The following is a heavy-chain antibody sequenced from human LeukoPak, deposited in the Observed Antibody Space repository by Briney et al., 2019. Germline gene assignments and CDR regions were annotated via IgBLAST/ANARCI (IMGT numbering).Heavy chain of an antibody. CDR3: ARAYSSSWYLNWFDP. D-gene: IGHD6-13*01. CDR1: GGSMSSYY. CDR2: IYHSGST. V-gene: IGHV4-59*08. Sequence: PSETLSLTCTVSGGSMSSYYWSWIRQPPGKGLEWIGNIYHSGSTYYNPSLKSRVTISIDTSKNQFSLKLSSVTAADTAIYYCARAYSSSWYLNWFDPWGQGTLATVSS. J-gene: IGHJ5*02.